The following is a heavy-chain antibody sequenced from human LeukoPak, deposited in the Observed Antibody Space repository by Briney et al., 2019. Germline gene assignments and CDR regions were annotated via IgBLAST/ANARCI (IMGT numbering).Heavy chain of an antibody. CDR2: ISGGGVTT. CDR1: GFTFDDYA. D-gene: IGHD3-16*01. J-gene: IGHJ6*02. Sequence: GGSLRLSCAASGFTFDDYAMYRVRQAPGKGLEWVSGISGGGVTTYYADSVKGRFTISRDNSKNTLYLQMNSLRADDTAIYYCARNQQLGGHSYYYYGMDVWGQGTTVTVSS. CDR3: ARNQQLGGHSYYYYGMDV. V-gene: IGHV3-23*01.